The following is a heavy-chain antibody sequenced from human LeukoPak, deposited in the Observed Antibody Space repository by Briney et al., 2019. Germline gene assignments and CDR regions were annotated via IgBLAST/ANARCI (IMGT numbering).Heavy chain of an antibody. D-gene: IGHD3-10*01. V-gene: IGHV3-23*01. J-gene: IGHJ4*02. CDR3: AKDPHVLLWFGELLPDFDY. CDR2: ISGSGGST. CDR1: GFTFSSYA. Sequence: GGSLRLSCAASGFTFSSYAMSWVRQAPGKGLEWVSAISGSGGSTYYADSVKGRFTISRDNSKNTLNLQMNSLRAEDTAVYYCAKDPHVLLWFGELLPDFDYWGQGTLVTVSS.